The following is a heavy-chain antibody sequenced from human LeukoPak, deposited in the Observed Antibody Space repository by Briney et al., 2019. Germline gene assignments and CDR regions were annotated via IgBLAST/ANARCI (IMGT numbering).Heavy chain of an antibody. V-gene: IGHV4-30-2*02. D-gene: IGHD1-14*01. CDR3: ARSMGPSEGDAFDI. CDR2: IYHSGST. Sequence: SQTLSLTCTVSGGSISSGGYYWSWIRRPPGKGLEWIGYIYHSGSTYYNPSLKSRVTISVDRSKNQFSLKLSSVTAADTAVYYCARSMGPSEGDAFDIWGQGTMVTVSS. CDR1: GGSISSGGYY. J-gene: IGHJ3*02.